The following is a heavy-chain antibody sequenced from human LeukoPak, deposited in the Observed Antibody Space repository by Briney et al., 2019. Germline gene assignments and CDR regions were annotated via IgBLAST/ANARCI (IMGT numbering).Heavy chain of an antibody. Sequence: GGSLRLSCAASGFTFSNAWMSWVRQAPGKGLEWVGRIKSKTDGGTTDYAAPVKGRFTISRDDSKNTLYLQMNSLKTEDTAVYYCTTHSSSYYSGMDVWGQGTTVTVSS. V-gene: IGHV3-15*01. CDR1: GFTFSNAW. J-gene: IGHJ6*02. D-gene: IGHD6-13*01. CDR2: IKSKTDGGTT. CDR3: TTHSSSYYSGMDV.